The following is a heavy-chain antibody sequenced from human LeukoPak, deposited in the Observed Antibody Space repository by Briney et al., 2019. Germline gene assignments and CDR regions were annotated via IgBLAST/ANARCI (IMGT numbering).Heavy chain of an antibody. CDR1: YX. CDR2: IKQDGSEK. V-gene: IGHV3-7*03. Sequence: YXXXWVRXXXXXXLXWVANIKQDGSEKYYVDSVKGRFTISRDDANYSLYLQMNSLRAEDTAVYYCARKAYGMDVWGKGTTVTVSS. CDR3: ARKAYGMDV. J-gene: IGHJ6*04.